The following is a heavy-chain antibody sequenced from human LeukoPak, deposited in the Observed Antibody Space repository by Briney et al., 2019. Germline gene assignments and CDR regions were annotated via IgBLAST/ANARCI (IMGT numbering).Heavy chain of an antibody. D-gene: IGHD1-26*01. J-gene: IGHJ4*02. CDR2: ISGSGAST. CDR3: AKDVGKWESLHFFDY. Sequence: GGSLRLSCLTAGFTLSTNAMSWVRQAPGKGLEWISGISGSGASTYYADSVKGRFTISRDDSRNTLYLQMNSLRGDDTAVYYCAKDVGKWESLHFFDYWGQGTLVTVSS. CDR1: GFTLSTNA. V-gene: IGHV3-23*01.